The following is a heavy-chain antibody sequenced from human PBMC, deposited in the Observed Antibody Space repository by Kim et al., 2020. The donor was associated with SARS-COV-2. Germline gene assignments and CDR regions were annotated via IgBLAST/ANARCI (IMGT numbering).Heavy chain of an antibody. CDR1: GGPISSSNW. V-gene: IGHV4-4*02. Sequence: SETLSLTCAVSGGPISSSNWWSWVRQPPGKGLEWIGEIYHSGSTNYNPSLKSRVTISVDKSKNQFSLKLSSVTAADTAVYYCASVRGGIVVVPAATGRRAFDYWGQGTLVTVSS. CDR2: IYHSGST. CDR3: ASVRGGIVVVPAATGRRAFDY. J-gene: IGHJ4*02. D-gene: IGHD2-2*01.